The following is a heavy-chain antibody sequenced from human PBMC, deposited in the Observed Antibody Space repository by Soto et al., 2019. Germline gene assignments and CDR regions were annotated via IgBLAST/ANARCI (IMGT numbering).Heavy chain of an antibody. V-gene: IGHV3-30*18. CDR3: AKDLAGTLDY. D-gene: IGHD6-19*01. J-gene: IGHJ4*02. CDR2: ISYDGSNK. CDR1: GFTFSSYG. Sequence: GGSLRLSCAASGFTFSSYGMHWVRQAPGKGLEWVAVISYDGSNKYYADSVKGRFTISRDNSKNTLYLQMNSLRAEDTAVYYCAKDLAGTLDYWGQGTLVTVSS.